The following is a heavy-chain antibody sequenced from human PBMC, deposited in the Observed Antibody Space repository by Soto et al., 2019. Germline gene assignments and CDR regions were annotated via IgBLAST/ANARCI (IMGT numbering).Heavy chain of an antibody. CDR3: ASLEWESTGYADY. D-gene: IGHD3-3*01. CDR1: GFTFGSNW. J-gene: IGHJ4*02. CDR2: IKRDGSEK. V-gene: IGHV3-7*03. Sequence: PVGSLRLSCAASGFTFGSNWMSWVRQAPGKGLEWVANIKRDGSEKYYVDSVEGRFTISRDNAKNTLYLQMNSLKADDTAVYYCASLEWESTGYADYWGQGTLVTVSS.